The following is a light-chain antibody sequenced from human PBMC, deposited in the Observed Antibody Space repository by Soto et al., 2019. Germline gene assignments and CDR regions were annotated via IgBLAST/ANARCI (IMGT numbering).Light chain of an antibody. J-gene: IGLJ1*01. CDR2: EVS. Sequence: QSALTQPASVSGSPGQSIAISCTGTNSDVGAYNYVSWYQQHPGKAPKLMIYEVSNRPSGVSNRFSGSKSGNTASLTISGLQAEDEADYYCSSYTSISTPYVFGTGTKVTVL. V-gene: IGLV2-14*01. CDR1: NSDVGAYNY. CDR3: SSYTSISTPYV.